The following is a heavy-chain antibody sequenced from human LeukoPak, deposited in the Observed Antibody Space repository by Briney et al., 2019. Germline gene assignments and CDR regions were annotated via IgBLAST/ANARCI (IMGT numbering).Heavy chain of an antibody. CDR2: INVGDGKS. V-gene: IGHV1-3*01. CDR1: GYTFTSYT. D-gene: IGHD3-3*02. J-gene: IGHJ4*02. CDR3: ARVLGHPADHFWSGYSPARYYLDY. Sequence: ASVTVSCKASGYTFTSYTIHWVRQAPGQRLEWMGWINVGDGKSKYSQSFQGRVAITRDTSASTAYMELSSLRSEDTAVYYCARVLGHPADHFWSGYSPARYYLDYWGQGTLVTVSS.